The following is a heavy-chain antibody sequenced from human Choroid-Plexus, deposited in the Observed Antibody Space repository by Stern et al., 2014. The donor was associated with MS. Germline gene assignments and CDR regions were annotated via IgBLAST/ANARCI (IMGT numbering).Heavy chain of an antibody. CDR3: AKDRQYLTYFFDH. D-gene: IGHD2/OR15-2a*01. J-gene: IGHJ5*02. CDR1: GFTLGSCA. V-gene: IGHV3-30*18. CDR2: VSYDGSNK. Sequence: VHLLESGGGPVHPGRPLRLSCVASGFTLGSCAIHWLRQAPGKGLEWVAGVSYDGSNKYYADSVKGRFTISRDNSQNTLYMQMSSLRPEDTAVYYCAKDRQYLTYFFDHWGQGSLVTVSS.